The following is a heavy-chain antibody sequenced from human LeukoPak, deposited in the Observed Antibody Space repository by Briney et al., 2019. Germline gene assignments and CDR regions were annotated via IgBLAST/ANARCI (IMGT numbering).Heavy chain of an antibody. D-gene: IGHD6-13*01. CDR1: GYTFSDYG. CDR3: ARAGAQLVAGNFHY. J-gene: IGHJ1*01. CDR2: TIPILGTP. Sequence: SLKVSCKGSGYTFSDYGISWVRQAPGQGFERMGGTIPILGTPQNAKKFQDRVTITTDHSTQTSYMELRGLTPDDTAVYFCARAGAQLVAGNFHYWGQGTLVRVSA. V-gene: IGHV1-69*05.